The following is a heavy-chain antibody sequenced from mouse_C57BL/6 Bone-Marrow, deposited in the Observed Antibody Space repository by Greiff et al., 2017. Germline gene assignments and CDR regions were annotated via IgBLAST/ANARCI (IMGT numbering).Heavy chain of an antibody. D-gene: IGHD2-5*01. V-gene: IGHV5-6*01. CDR2: ISSGGSYT. Sequence: EVKLMESGGDLVKPGGSLKLSCAASGFTFSSYGMSWVRQTPDKRLEWVATISSGGSYTYYPDSVKGRFTIAIDNSKNTLYLQMGNLKSEDTAMYYCARQSGAYYSNYFDVWGTGTTVTVSS. J-gene: IGHJ1*03. CDR3: ARQSGAYYSNYFDV. CDR1: GFTFSSYG.